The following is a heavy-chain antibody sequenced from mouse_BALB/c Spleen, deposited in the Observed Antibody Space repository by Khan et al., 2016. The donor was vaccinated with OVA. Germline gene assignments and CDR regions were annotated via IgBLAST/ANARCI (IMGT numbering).Heavy chain of an antibody. CDR2: ISYSGST. CDR3: ASELRRYYAMDY. Sequence: EVQLQESGPGLVKPSQSLSLTCTVAGYSITSDYAWNWIRQFPGNKLEWMGYISYSGSTGYNPSLKSRISITRDTSKNQFFLQLNSVTTEDTATYYCASELRRYYAMDYWGQGTSVTVSS. D-gene: IGHD4-1*01. CDR1: GYSITSDYA. V-gene: IGHV3-2*02. J-gene: IGHJ4*01.